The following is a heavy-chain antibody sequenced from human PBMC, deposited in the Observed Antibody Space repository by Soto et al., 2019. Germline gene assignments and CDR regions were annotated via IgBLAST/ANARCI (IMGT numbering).Heavy chain of an antibody. V-gene: IGHV1-3*01. J-gene: IGHJ6*02. CDR2: ISAGNGNT. Sequence: ASVKVSCKASGYTFRSYAIHWVRQAPGQSLEWMGWISAGNGNTKYSEKFQGRVTLTRDTAARIAYMELNSLRSEDTAVYFCARNYDDRYFYNYAMDVWGQGTRVTVSS. D-gene: IGHD4-17*01. CDR3: ARNYDDRYFYNYAMDV. CDR1: GYTFRSYA.